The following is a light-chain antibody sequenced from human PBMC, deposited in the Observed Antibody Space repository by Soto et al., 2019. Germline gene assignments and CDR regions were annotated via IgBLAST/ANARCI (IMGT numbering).Light chain of an antibody. Sequence: QSALTQPASVSGSPGQSITISCTGTNNLVSWFQQDSGKAPKLMIYEGSKRPSGVSSRFSGSKSGNTASLTISGLQAEDEAEYYCCLSPGSLTWLFGGGTKLTVL. CDR3: CLSPGSLTWL. CDR1: NNL. V-gene: IGLV2-23*01. CDR2: EGS. J-gene: IGLJ3*02.